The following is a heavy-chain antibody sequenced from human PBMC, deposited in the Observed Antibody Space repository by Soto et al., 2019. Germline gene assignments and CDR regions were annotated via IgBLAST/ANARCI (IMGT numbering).Heavy chain of an antibody. Sequence: SETLSLTCTVSGGSICSSSYCWGWIRQPPGKGLEWIGSIYYSGSTYYNPSLKSRVTISVDTSKNQFSLKLSSVTAADTAVYYCARPYVDTAMVPDVYFDYWGQGTLVTVSS. CDR3: ARPYVDTAMVPDVYFDY. CDR2: IYYSGST. J-gene: IGHJ4*02. D-gene: IGHD5-18*01. CDR1: GGSICSSSYC. V-gene: IGHV4-39*01.